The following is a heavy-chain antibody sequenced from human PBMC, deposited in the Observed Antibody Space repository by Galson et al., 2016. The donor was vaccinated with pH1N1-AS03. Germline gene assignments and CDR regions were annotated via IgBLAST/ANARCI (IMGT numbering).Heavy chain of an antibody. Sequence: SVKVSCKASGYTFTDFSVNWVRQAPGQGLEWMGWINPNDGVTNYAQKFDAWVTMTSDTSSSTAYMELRGLKSDDTAVYYCARDPRGPRRSTTCPTAYYFGMDVWGQGTTVIVSS. J-gene: IGHJ6*02. D-gene: IGHD2-2*01. V-gene: IGHV1-2*04. CDR2: INPNDGVT. CDR1: GYTFTDFS. CDR3: ARDPRGPRRSTTCPTAYYFGMDV.